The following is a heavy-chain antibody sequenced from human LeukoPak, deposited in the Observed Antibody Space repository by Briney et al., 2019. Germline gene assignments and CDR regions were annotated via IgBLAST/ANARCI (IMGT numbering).Heavy chain of an antibody. Sequence: ASVKVSCKASGYTFTGYDINWVRQATGQGLEWMGWMNPNSGNTGYAQKFQGRVTMTRNTSISTAYMELSSLRSEDTAVYYCARVRCSGGSCYYYYYGMDVWGQGTTVTVSS. D-gene: IGHD2-15*01. J-gene: IGHJ6*02. CDR2: MNPNSGNT. CDR1: GYTFTGYD. CDR3: ARVRCSGGSCYYYYYGMDV. V-gene: IGHV1-8*01.